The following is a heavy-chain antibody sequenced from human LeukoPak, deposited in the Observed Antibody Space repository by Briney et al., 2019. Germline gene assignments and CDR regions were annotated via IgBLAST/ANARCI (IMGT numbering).Heavy chain of an antibody. CDR2: IYPVDSDT. CDR1: GYSFTNYW. CDR3: ARRVDSYWFFDY. Sequence: GESLKISCKGSGYSFTNYWFGWVRQMPGKGLEWMGIIYPVDSDTRYIPSFQGQVTISADKSISTGYLQWSSLKASDTAMYYCARRVDSYWFFDYWGQGTLVTVSS. V-gene: IGHV5-51*01. J-gene: IGHJ4*02. D-gene: IGHD1-26*01.